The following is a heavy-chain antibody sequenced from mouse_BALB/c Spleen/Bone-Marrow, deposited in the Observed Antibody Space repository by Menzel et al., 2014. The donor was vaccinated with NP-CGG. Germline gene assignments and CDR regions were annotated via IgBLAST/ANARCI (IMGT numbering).Heavy chain of an antibody. CDR3: ARNEHSGFAY. Sequence: VQLVESGPGLVQPSQSLSIPCTVSGFSLTSYGVHWVRQSPGEGLEWLGVIWSGGSTDYNAAFISRLSISKDNSKSQVFFKMNSLQANDTAIYYCARNEHSGFAYWGQGTLVTVSA. D-gene: IGHD3-1*01. CDR1: GFSLTSYG. J-gene: IGHJ3*01. CDR2: IWSGGST. V-gene: IGHV2-2*02.